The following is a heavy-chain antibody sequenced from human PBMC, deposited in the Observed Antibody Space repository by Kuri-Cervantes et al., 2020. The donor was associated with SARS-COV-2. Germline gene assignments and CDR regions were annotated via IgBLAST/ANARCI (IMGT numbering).Heavy chain of an antibody. J-gene: IGHJ6*02. V-gene: IGHV4-39*01. Sequence: SETLSLTCTVSGGSISSSSYYWGWIRQPPGKGLEWIGSIYYSGSTYYTPSLKSRVTISVDTSKNQFSLKLSSVTAADTAVYYCARWKGTGYGSGTVPYYGMDVWGQGTTVTVSS. CDR2: IYYSGST. D-gene: IGHD3-10*01. CDR3: ARWKGTGYGSGTVPYYGMDV. CDR1: GGSISSSSYY.